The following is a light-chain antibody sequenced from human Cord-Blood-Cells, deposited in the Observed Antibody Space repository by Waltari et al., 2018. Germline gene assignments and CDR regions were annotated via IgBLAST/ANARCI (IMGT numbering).Light chain of an antibody. J-gene: IGKJ2*01. CDR3: QQYYSYPYT. Sequence: AIRITQSPSSPSASTGARVTITCRASQGISSYLSWYQQRPGKAPKLLIYAASTLQSGVPSRFSGSGSGTDFTLTISCLQSEDFATYYCQQYYSYPYTFGQGTKLEIK. CDR2: AAS. V-gene: IGKV1-8*01. CDR1: QGISSY.